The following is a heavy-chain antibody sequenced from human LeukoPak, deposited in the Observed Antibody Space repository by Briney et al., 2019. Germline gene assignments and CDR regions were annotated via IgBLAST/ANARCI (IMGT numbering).Heavy chain of an antibody. CDR3: ARLPVATNGGAY. CDR2: IYYSGST. J-gene: IGHJ4*02. CDR1: GGSISSYY. D-gene: IGHD5-12*01. V-gene: IGHV4-39*01. Sequence: SETLSLTCTVSGGSISSYYWGWIRQPPGKGLEWIGSIYYSGSTYYNPSLKSRVTISVDTSKNQFSLKLSSVTAADTAVYYCARLPVATNGGAYWGQGTLVTVSS.